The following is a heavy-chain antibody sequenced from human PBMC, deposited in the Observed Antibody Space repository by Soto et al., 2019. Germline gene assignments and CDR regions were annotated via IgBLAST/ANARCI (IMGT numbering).Heavy chain of an antibody. CDR2: INPSGGST. V-gene: IGHV1-46*03. CDR3: ARDLVCSGGSCYSGVYYYYYMDV. J-gene: IGHJ6*03. CDR1: GYTFTSYY. D-gene: IGHD2-15*01. Sequence: ASVKVSCKASGYTFTSYYMHWARQAPGQGLEWMGIINPSGGSTSYAQKFQGRVTMTRDTSTSTVYMELSSLRSEDTAVYYCARDLVCSGGSCYSGVYYYYYMDVWGKGTTVTVSS.